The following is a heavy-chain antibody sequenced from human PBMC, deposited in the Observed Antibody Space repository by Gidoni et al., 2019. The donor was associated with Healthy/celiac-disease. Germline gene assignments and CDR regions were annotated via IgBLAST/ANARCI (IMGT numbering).Heavy chain of an antibody. J-gene: IGHJ6*03. V-gene: IGHV1-69*08. CDR2: IIPILGIA. CDR1: GGTFSSYT. Sequence: QVQLVQSGAEVKKPGSSVKVSCKASGGTFSSYTISWVRQAPGQGLEWMGRIIPILGIANYAQKFQGRVTITADKSTSTAYMELSSLRSEDTAVYYCARDSIGDSKNLKAYYYMDVWGKGTTVTVSS. CDR3: ARDSIGDSKNLKAYYYMDV. D-gene: IGHD4-4*01.